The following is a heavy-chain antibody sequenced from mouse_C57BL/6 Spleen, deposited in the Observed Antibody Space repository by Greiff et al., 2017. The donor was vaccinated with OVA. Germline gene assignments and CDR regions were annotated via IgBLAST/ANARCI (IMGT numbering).Heavy chain of an antibody. V-gene: IGHV1-47*01. CDR3: ARSVGVVEDYYAMDY. D-gene: IGHD1-1*01. CDR2: FHPYNDDT. Sequence: VKLMESGAELVKPGASVKMSCKASGYTFTTYPIEWMKQNHGKSLEWIGNFHPYNDDTKYNEKFKGKATLTVEKSSSTVYLELSRLTSDDSAVYYCARSVGVVEDYYAMDYWGQGTSVTVSS. CDR1: GYTFTTYP. J-gene: IGHJ4*01.